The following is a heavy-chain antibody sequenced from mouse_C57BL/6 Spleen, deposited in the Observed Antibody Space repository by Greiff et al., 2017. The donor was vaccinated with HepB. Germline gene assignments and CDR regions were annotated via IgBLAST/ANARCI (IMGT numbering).Heavy chain of an antibody. D-gene: IGHD1-1*01. J-gene: IGHJ3*01. CDR2: ISSGGSYT. CDR3: ARDYGSSPRGFAY. CDR1: GFTFSSYG. V-gene: IGHV5-6*01. Sequence: EVHLVESGGDLVKPGGSLKLSCAASGFTFSSYGMSWVRQTPDKRLEWVATISSGGSYTYYPDSVKGRFTISRDNAKNTLYLQMSSLKSEDTAMYYCARDYGSSPRGFAYWGQGTLVTVSA.